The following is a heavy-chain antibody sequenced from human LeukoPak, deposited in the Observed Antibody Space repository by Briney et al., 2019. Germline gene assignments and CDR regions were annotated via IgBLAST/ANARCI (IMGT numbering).Heavy chain of an antibody. CDR3: ARIHCSSTSCRDY. V-gene: IGHV2-70*04. Sequence: SGPTLVNPTQTLTLTCTFSGFLLSTSGMRVSWIRQPPGKALEWLARLDWDDDKFYSTSLKPRLTISKDTSKNQVVLTMTNMDPVDTATYYCARIHCSSTSCRDYWGQGTLVTVSS. D-gene: IGHD2-2*01. CDR1: GFLLSTSGMR. CDR2: LDWDDDK. J-gene: IGHJ4*02.